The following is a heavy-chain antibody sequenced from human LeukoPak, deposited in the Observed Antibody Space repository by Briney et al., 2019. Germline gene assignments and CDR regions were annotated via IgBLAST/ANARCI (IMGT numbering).Heavy chain of an antibody. Sequence: GGSLRLSCAASGFTFSSYGMHWVRQAPGKGLEWVAIIWYDGSDKYYADSVKGRLTVSRDNTKNTLYLQMSSLRAEDTAVYYCARDDAALRIFDYWGQGTLVTVSS. CDR1: GFTFSSYG. CDR2: IWYDGSDK. V-gene: IGHV3-33*01. CDR3: ARDDAALRIFDY. J-gene: IGHJ4*02. D-gene: IGHD3-3*01.